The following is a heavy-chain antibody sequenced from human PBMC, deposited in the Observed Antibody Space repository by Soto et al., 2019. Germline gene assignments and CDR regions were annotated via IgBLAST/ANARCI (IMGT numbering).Heavy chain of an antibody. V-gene: IGHV3-23*01. CDR1: GFTFSSYA. Sequence: GSLRLSCAASGFTFSSYAMSWVRQAPGKGLEWVSAISASGGSTYYADSVKGRFTISRDNSKNTLYLQMNSLRAEDTAVYYCAKSGSGWYYFDYWGQGTMVTVYS. CDR2: ISASGGST. CDR3: AKSGSGWYYFDY. J-gene: IGHJ4*02. D-gene: IGHD6-19*01.